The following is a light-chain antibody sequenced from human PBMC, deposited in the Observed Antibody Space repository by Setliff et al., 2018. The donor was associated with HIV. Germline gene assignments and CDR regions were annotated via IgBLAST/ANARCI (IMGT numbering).Light chain of an antibody. CDR1: SSDVGGHNY. V-gene: IGLV2-11*01. CDR3: CSYAGTYTYV. CDR2: DVT. Sequence: QSVLTQPASVSGSPGQSITISCTGTSSDVGGHNYVSWYQQHPGKAPKLIIYDVTKRPSGVPDRFSGSKSGDTASLTISGLQSEDEADYYCCSYAGTYTYVFGTGTKVTVL. J-gene: IGLJ1*01.